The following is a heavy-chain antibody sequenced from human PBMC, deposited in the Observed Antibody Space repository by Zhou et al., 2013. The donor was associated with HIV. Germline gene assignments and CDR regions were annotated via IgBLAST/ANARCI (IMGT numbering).Heavy chain of an antibody. Sequence: QGQLLQSEAEVARPGASMKISCRASGYTLTSYYIHWVRQATGQGLEWMGWMNPNSGNTGYAQKFQGRVTITRNTSISTAYMELSSLRSEDTAVYYCAREKWGLTTVGWFDPWGQGTLVTVSS. D-gene: IGHD4-4*01. CDR1: GYTLTSYY. V-gene: IGHV1-8*03. J-gene: IGHJ5*02. CDR3: AREKWGLTTVGWFDP. CDR2: MNPNSGNT.